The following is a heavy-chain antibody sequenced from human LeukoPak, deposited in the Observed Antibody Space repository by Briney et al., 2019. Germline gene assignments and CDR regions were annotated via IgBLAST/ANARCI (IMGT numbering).Heavy chain of an antibody. CDR3: ARARRGITIFGVAPRAFDI. D-gene: IGHD3-3*01. J-gene: IGHJ3*02. Sequence: SETLSLTCTVSGGSISSYYWSRIRQPAGKGLEWKGRIYTSGSTNYNPSLKSRVTMSVDTSKNQFSLKLSSVTAADTAVYYCARARRGITIFGVAPRAFDIWGQGTMVTVSS. V-gene: IGHV4-4*07. CDR1: GGSISSYY. CDR2: IYTSGST.